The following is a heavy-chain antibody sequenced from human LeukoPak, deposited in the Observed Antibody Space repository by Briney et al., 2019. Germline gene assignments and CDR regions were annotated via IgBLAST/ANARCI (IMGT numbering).Heavy chain of an antibody. Sequence: GGSLRLSCATSGFTFSTFEVNWVRQAPGKGLEWVSYISGRDATTYYADSVKGRFTISRDNAKNSLYLQMNSLRAEDMALYYCAKDQGRRHLGNIGYFDYWGQGTLVTVSS. CDR2: ISGRDATT. D-gene: IGHD4-23*01. CDR1: GFTFSTFE. CDR3: AKDQGRRHLGNIGYFDY. J-gene: IGHJ4*02. V-gene: IGHV3-48*03.